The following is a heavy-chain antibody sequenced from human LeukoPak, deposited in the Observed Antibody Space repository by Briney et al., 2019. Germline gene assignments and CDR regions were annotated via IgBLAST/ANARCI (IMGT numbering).Heavy chain of an antibody. CDR2: INPSGGST. D-gene: IGHD3-3*01. V-gene: IGHV1-46*01. CDR1: GYTFTSYY. CDR3: AGYFGVVIRDYFAY. J-gene: IGHJ4*02. Sequence: ASVKVSCKASGYTFTSYYMHWVRQAPGQGLEWMGIINPSGGSTSYAQKFQGRVTMTRDTSTRPAYMELSSVRSEETAVYYRAGYFGVVIRDYFAYWGQGNIVTVSS.